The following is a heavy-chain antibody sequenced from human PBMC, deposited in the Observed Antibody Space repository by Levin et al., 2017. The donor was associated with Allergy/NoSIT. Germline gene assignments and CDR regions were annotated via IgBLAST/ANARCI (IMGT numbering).Heavy chain of an antibody. CDR2: ISSSSSYI. D-gene: IGHD6-13*01. J-gene: IGHJ5*02. V-gene: IGHV3-21*01. Sequence: PGGSLRLSCAASGFTFSSYSMNWVRQAPGKGLEWVSSISSSSSYIYYADSVKGRFTISRDNAKNSLYLQMNSLRAEDTAVYYCARAGLRDSSPFNWFDPWGQGTLVTVSS. CDR3: ARAGLRDSSPFNWFDP. CDR1: GFTFSSYS.